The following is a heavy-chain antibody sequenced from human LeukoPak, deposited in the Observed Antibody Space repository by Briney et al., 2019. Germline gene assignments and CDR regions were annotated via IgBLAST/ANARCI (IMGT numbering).Heavy chain of an antibody. J-gene: IGHJ6*04. D-gene: IGHD3-9*01. CDR1: GYTFTSYG. CDR2: ISAYNGNT. CDR3: ARDRGVRYFDWLSPAYGMDV. Sequence: ASVKVSCKASGYTFTSYGISWVRQAPGQGLEWMGWISAYNGNTNYAQELQGRVTMTTDTSTSTAYMELRSLRSDDTAVYYCARDRGVRYFDWLSPAYGMDVWGKGTTVTVSS. V-gene: IGHV1-18*04.